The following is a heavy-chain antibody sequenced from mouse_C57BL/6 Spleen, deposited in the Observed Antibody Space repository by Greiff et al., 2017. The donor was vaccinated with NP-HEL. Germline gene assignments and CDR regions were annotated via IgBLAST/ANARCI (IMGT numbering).Heavy chain of an antibody. CDR3: ARGGFLPRYFDV. CDR1: GYTFTSYG. CDR2: IYPRSGNT. V-gene: IGHV1-81*01. Sequence: VQLQQSGAELARPGASVKLSCKASGYTFTSYGISWVKQRTGQGLEWIGEIYPRSGNTYYNEKFKGKATLTADKSSSTAYMELRSLTSEDSAVYFCARGGFLPRYFDVWGTGTTVTVSS. J-gene: IGHJ1*03.